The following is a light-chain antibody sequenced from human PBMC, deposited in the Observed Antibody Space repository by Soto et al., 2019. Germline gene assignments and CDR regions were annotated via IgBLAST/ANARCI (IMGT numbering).Light chain of an antibody. CDR1: QRISDY. CDR2: QAS. CDR3: QQRSDWPGLT. Sequence: EIVLTQSPATLSLSPGERATLSCRASQRISDYLAWYQQRPGQAPRLLIFQASNRATGVPERFTGSGSGTDFTLTISSLEPEDFAVYYCQQRSDWPGLTFGGGTQVEIK. V-gene: IGKV3-11*01. J-gene: IGKJ4*01.